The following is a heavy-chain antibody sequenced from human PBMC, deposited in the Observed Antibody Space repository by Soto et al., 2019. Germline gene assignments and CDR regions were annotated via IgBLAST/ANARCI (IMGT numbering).Heavy chain of an antibody. Sequence: QVQLVQSGAEVKKPGSSVKVSCKASGGTFSSYAISWVRQAPGQGLEWMGGIIPIFGTANYAQKFQGRVTITADESTSTAYMELSSLRSEDTAVYHCARDHSLRRGVYYYYGMDVWGQGTTVTVSS. CDR3: ARDHSLRRGVYYYYGMDV. V-gene: IGHV1-69*12. CDR2: IIPIFGTA. J-gene: IGHJ6*02. CDR1: GGTFSSYA. D-gene: IGHD3-3*01.